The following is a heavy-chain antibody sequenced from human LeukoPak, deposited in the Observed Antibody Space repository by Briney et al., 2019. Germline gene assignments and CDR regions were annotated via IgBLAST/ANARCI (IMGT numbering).Heavy chain of an antibody. J-gene: IGHJ4*02. CDR1: GSSISSSY. CDR2: IYYSGST. Sequence: PSETLSLTCSVSGSSISSSYWGWIRQPPGQGLEWIGYIYYSGSTNYNPSLKSRVTISLDSSKNQFSQKLSSVTAADTAVYYCARYHSIKVTFDYWGQGTLVTVSS. D-gene: IGHD5-24*01. CDR3: ARYHSIKVTFDY. V-gene: IGHV4-59*01.